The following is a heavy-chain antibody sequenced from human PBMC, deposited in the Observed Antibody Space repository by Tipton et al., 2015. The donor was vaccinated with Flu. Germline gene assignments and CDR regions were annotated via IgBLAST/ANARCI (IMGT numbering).Heavy chain of an antibody. D-gene: IGHD6-13*01. Sequence: GLVKPSETLSLTCTVSGGSISSYYWSWIRQPPGKGLKWIGYIYYSGSTNYNPSLKSRVTISVDTSKNQFSLKLSSVTAADTAVYYCASSGAAAGSGYSTNYYYYYYMDVWGKGTTVTVSS. CDR1: GGSISSYY. CDR2: IYYSGST. CDR3: ASSGAAAGSGYSTNYYYYYYMDV. V-gene: IGHV4-59*08. J-gene: IGHJ6*03.